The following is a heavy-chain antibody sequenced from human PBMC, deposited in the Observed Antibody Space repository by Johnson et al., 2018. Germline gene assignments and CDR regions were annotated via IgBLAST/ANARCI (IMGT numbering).Heavy chain of an antibody. CDR3: AKVPLRVSYYDFWTSPDGMDV. Sequence: EVQLVESGGGLEQPGGSLRLSCAASGFTFSSYAMSWVRQAPGKGLEWVSAISGSGGSTYYADSVKGRFTISRENSKNTLYLQMNSLSAEDTAVYYCAKVPLRVSYYDFWTSPDGMDVWGQGTTVTVSS. V-gene: IGHV3-23*04. CDR2: ISGSGGST. J-gene: IGHJ6*02. CDR1: GFTFSSYA. D-gene: IGHD3-3*01.